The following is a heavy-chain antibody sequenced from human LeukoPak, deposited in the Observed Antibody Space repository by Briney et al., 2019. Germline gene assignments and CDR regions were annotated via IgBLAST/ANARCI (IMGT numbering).Heavy chain of an antibody. V-gene: IGHV3-21*01. D-gene: IGHD2-15*01. CDR3: ARDGGYCSGGSCYSFDY. Sequence: PGGSLRLSCAAPGFTFSSYSMNWVRQAPGKGLEWVSSISSSSSYIYYADSVKGRFTISRDNAKKSLYLQMNSLRAEDTAVYYCARDGGYCSGGSCYSFDYWGQGTLVTVSS. CDR1: GFTFSSYS. CDR2: ISSSSSYI. J-gene: IGHJ4*02.